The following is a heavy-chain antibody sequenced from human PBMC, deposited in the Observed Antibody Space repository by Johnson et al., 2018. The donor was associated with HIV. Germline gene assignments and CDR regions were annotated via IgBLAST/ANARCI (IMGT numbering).Heavy chain of an antibody. D-gene: IGHD2-2*01. J-gene: IGHJ3*02. CDR1: GFTFSSYG. CDR2: ISYDGSIK. Sequence: VQLVESGGGLVKPGGPLRLSCAASGFTFSSYGMHWVRQAPGKGLEWVAVISYDGSIKYYADSVKGRFTISRDNSKNTLYLQMNSQRAEDTAVYYCARDRCSSTSCIDAFDIWGQGTMVTVSS. CDR3: ARDRCSSTSCIDAFDI. V-gene: IGHV3-30*03.